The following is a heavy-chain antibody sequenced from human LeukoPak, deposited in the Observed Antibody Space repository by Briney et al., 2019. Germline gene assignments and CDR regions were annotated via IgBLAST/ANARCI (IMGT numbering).Heavy chain of an antibody. Sequence: ASVKVSCEASGYTFTGYYMHWVRQAPGQGLEWMGWITLNSGATNYAQKFQGRVTMTRDTSISTAYLELSRLRSDDTAVYYCARANFPLDAFDIWGQGTMVTVSS. V-gene: IGHV1-2*02. D-gene: IGHD3-3*01. CDR1: GYTFTGYY. J-gene: IGHJ3*02. CDR2: ITLNSGAT. CDR3: ARANFPLDAFDI.